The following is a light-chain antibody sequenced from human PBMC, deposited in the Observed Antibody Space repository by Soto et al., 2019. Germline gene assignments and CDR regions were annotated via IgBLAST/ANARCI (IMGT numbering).Light chain of an antibody. J-gene: IGKJ1*01. Sequence: EIVLTQSPGTLSLSPGERATLSCRASQSVSSNYLAWFRQKPGQAPRLLIYGASSRATGIPDRFSGSGSGTDVTLTISRLDPEDFAVYYCQQYGTSLCTFGQGTKVEIK. CDR2: GAS. CDR1: QSVSSNY. CDR3: QQYGTSLCT. V-gene: IGKV3-20*01.